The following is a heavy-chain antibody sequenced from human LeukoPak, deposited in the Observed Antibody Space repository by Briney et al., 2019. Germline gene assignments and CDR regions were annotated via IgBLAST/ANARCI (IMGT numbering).Heavy chain of an antibody. V-gene: IGHV3-23*01. CDR2: ISGSGGST. J-gene: IGHJ5*02. D-gene: IGHD2-8*01. CDR1: GFTFSSYA. CDR3: AKTLQYCTNGVCYPDWFDP. Sequence: PGGSLRLSCAASGFTFSSYAMSWVRQAPGKGLEWVSAISGSGGSTYYADSVKGRFTISRDNSENTLYLQMNSLRAEDTAVYYCAKTLQYCTNGVCYPDWFDPWGQGTLVTVSS.